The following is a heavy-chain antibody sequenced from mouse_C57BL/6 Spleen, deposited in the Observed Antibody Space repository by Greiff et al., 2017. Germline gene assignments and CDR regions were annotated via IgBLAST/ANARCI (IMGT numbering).Heavy chain of an antibody. Sequence: VKLQQSGAELVRPGASVKLSCKASGYTFTSYWMHWVKQRPGQGLEWIGNINPSNGGTNYNEKFKSKATLTVDKSSSTAYMQLSSLTSEDSAVYYCARSPYYYGSSHFDYWGQGTTLTVSS. J-gene: IGHJ2*01. D-gene: IGHD1-1*01. CDR1: GYTFTSYW. CDR3: ARSPYYYGSSHFDY. CDR2: INPSNGGT. V-gene: IGHV1-53*01.